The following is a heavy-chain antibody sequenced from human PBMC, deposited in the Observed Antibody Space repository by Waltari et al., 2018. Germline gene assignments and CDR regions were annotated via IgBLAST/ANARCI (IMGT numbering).Heavy chain of an antibody. D-gene: IGHD3-22*01. CDR2: MRSEESST. V-gene: IGHV3-74*01. Sequence: EVQLLESGGGLAQPGGSLRLSCAASGFAFSSYWMHWVRQALGKGLVVFSRMRSEESSTRYAYSVKGRCAIARDNAKNTLYLQMNSLRAEDTAVYYCARVYDSSGYYPGHYDYWGQGTLVTVSS. CDR3: ARVYDSSGYYPGHYDY. J-gene: IGHJ4*02. CDR1: GFAFSSYW.